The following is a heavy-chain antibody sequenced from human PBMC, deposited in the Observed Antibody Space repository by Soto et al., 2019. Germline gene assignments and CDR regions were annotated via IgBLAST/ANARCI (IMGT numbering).Heavy chain of an antibody. D-gene: IGHD3-3*01. J-gene: IGHJ6*02. V-gene: IGHV5-51*01. CDR2: SYPDDSDT. CDR3: ARLEWGSGYYGMDV. CDR1: GYSFTSYW. Sequence: GESLKISCKGSGYSFTSYWIGCVRQMPGKGLEGMGISYPDDSDTRYSPSFQGQVIMSADKSISTSYLQWSSLKASDTAMYYCARLEWGSGYYGMDVWGQGTTVTVSS.